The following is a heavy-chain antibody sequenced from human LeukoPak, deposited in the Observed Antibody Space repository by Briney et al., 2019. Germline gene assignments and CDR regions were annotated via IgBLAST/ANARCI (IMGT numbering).Heavy chain of an antibody. V-gene: IGHV3-30*02. J-gene: IGHJ3*02. Sequence: PGGSLRLSCAASGFILSTHGMHWVRQAPGKGLEWVAFIRYDGSNKYYADSVKGRFTISRDNSKNTLYLQMNSLRAEDTAVYYCAKDGAMVRGVSGAFDIWGQGTMVTVSS. CDR1: GFILSTHG. CDR3: AKDGAMVRGVSGAFDI. D-gene: IGHD3-10*01. CDR2: IRYDGSNK.